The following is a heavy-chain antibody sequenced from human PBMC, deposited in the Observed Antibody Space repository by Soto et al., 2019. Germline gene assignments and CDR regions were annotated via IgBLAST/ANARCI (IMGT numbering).Heavy chain of an antibody. V-gene: IGHV1-69*13. CDR2: IIPIFGTA. CDR1: GGTFSSYA. CDR3: AREVTYYDSSGYYYLFFDY. Sequence: SVKVSCKASGGTFSSYAISWVRQAPGQGLEWMGGIIPIFGTANYAQKFQGRVTITADESTSTAYMELSSLRSEDTAVYYCAREVTYYDSSGYYYLFFDYWGQGTLVTVSS. D-gene: IGHD3-22*01. J-gene: IGHJ4*02.